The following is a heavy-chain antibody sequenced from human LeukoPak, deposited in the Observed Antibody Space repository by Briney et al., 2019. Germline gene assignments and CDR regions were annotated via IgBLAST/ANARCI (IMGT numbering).Heavy chain of an antibody. Sequence: SDTESLMCAVYIDSFSGYYWKWTRQTPGGGRECIGEMSDSGTTNINPSLRRRVSLSVDTSKNQFSLKLSSVTAADTAVYYCASTRSGSYHHALDYWGQGTLVTVSS. CDR2: MSDSGTT. CDR3: ASTRSGSYHHALDY. V-gene: IGHV4-34*01. J-gene: IGHJ4*02. D-gene: IGHD1-26*01. CDR1: IDSFSGYY.